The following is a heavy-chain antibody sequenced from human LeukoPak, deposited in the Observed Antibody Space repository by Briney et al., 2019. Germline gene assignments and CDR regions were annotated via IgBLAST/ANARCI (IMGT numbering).Heavy chain of an antibody. CDR3: ARGWLQLGPFDY. CDR1: GGSISSHY. CDR2: IYYSGST. Sequence: SETQSLTCTVSGGSISSHYWSWIRQPPGKGLEWIGYIYYSGSTNYNPSLKSRVTISVDTSKNQFSLKLSSVTAADTAVYYCARGWLQLGPFDYWGQGTLVTVSS. V-gene: IGHV4-59*11. D-gene: IGHD5-24*01. J-gene: IGHJ4*02.